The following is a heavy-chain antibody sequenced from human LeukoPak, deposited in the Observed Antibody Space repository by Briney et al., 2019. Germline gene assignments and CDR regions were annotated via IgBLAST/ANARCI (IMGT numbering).Heavy chain of an antibody. V-gene: IGHV4-4*09. Sequence: SETLSLTCTVSGDSISSYYWSWIRQPPGKGLEWMGYIYTSGGTNYIPSLKGRVTISIDTSRNQFSLKLSSVTAADTAVYYCARHANAYSSSWFDYWGQGTLVTVSS. CDR3: ARHANAYSSSWFDY. J-gene: IGHJ4*02. CDR2: IYTSGGT. CDR1: GDSISSYY. D-gene: IGHD6-13*01.